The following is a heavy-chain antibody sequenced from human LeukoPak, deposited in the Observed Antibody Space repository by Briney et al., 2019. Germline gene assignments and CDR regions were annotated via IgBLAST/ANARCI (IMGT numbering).Heavy chain of an antibody. Sequence: GGSLRLSCAASGFSVSSNYMSWVRQAPGKGLEWVSDISGGGGSTYYADSVKGRFTISRDNSKNTLYLQMNSLRAEDTAVYYCAKGTTQGPQDPLHDYWGQGTLVTVSS. CDR2: ISGGGGST. CDR1: GFSVSSNY. D-gene: IGHD1-1*01. CDR3: AKGTTQGPQDPLHDY. V-gene: IGHV3-23*01. J-gene: IGHJ4*02.